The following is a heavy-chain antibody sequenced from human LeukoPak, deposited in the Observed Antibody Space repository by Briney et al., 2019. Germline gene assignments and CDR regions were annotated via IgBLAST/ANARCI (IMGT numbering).Heavy chain of an antibody. Sequence: GGSLRLSCAASGFTFSNYDMHWVRQSIGKGLEWVSRIGTAGDTNYPDSVKGRFTIFRENAKKSLYLQMNSLGTGDTAMYYCTRGQPGGFDIWGQGTMVTVSS. CDR3: TRGQPGGFDI. J-gene: IGHJ3*02. V-gene: IGHV3-13*01. CDR2: IGTAGDT. D-gene: IGHD3-10*01. CDR1: GFTFSNYD.